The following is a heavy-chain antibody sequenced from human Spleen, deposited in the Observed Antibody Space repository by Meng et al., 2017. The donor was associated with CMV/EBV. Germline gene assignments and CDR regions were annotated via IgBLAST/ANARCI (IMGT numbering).Heavy chain of an antibody. CDR1: GDSISGYY. V-gene: IGHV4-59*01. Sequence: SETLSLTCTVSGDSISGYYWNWIRQPPGKGLEWIGYIYYSGSTNYNPSLKSRVTISLDTSKNQFSLNLRSVTAADTAVYYCARDVSGYSGYYYGMDVWGQGTTVTVSS. D-gene: IGHD5-12*01. CDR3: ARDVSGYSGYYYGMDV. CDR2: IYYSGST. J-gene: IGHJ6*02.